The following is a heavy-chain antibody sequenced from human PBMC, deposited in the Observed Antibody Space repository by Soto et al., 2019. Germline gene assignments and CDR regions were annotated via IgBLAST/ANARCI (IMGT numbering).Heavy chain of an antibody. CDR1: GFTFSSYA. V-gene: IGHV3-23*01. D-gene: IGHD6-19*01. Sequence: GGSLRLSCAASGFTFSSYAMSWVRQAPGKGLEWVSAISGSGGSTYYADSVKGRFTISRDNSKNTLYLQMNSLRAEDTAVYYGANGGGSGPGHFDYWGQGTLVTVSS. CDR2: ISGSGGST. J-gene: IGHJ4*02. CDR3: ANGGGSGPGHFDY.